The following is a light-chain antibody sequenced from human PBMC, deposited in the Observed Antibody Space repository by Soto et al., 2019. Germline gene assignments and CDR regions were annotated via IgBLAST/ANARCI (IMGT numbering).Light chain of an antibody. CDR2: WAF. CDR1: QSVLVTPDNKNN. J-gene: IGKJ4*01. CDR3: QQYFIAPLT. Sequence: DIVMTQSPDSLAVSLGERATINCKSSQSVLVTPDNKNNLAWYQQKPGQPPRLLIYWAFFRESGVPDRFSGSGSGTDFTLTINNLRAEDVAVYYCQQYFIAPLTFGGGTQVEIK. V-gene: IGKV4-1*01.